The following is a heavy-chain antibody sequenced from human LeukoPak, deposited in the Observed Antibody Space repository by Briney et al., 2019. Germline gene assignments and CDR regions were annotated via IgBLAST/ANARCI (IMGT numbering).Heavy chain of an antibody. CDR2: ININGGRT. Sequence: TGGSLRLSCAASGFTFSSYTMHWVRQAPGKGLEYVSSININGGRTYYADSVKGRFTISRDNSKNMLYLQMSSLRAEDTAVYYCVKDKWIDHWGQGTLVTVSS. D-gene: IGHD2-8*01. J-gene: IGHJ4*02. CDR3: VKDKWIDH. CDR1: GFTFSSYT. V-gene: IGHV3-64D*09.